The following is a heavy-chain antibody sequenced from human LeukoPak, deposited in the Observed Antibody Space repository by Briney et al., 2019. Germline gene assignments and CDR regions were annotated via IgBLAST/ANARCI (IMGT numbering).Heavy chain of an antibody. CDR1: GFTFSSYG. CDR3: ARDGGTTGTNDPLDY. D-gene: IGHD1-1*01. Sequence: PGGSLRLSCAASGFTFSSYGVHWVRQAPGKGLEWVAVIWYDGSNKYYADSVKGRFTISRDNSKNTLYLQMNSLRAEDTAVYYCARDGGTTGTNDPLDYWGQGTLVTVSS. CDR2: IWYDGSNK. V-gene: IGHV3-33*01. J-gene: IGHJ4*02.